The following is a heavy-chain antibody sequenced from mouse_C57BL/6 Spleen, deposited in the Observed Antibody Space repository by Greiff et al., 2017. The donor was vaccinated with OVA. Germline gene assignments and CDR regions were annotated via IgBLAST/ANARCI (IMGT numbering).Heavy chain of an antibody. CDR1: GYTFTSYW. V-gene: IGHV1-52*01. J-gene: IGHJ2*01. D-gene: IGHD1-1*01. CDR2: IDPSDSET. CDR3: ARLGSKGGYYFDY. Sequence: QVQLQQPGAELVRPGSSVKLSCKASGYTFTSYWMHWVKQRPIQGLEWIGNIDPSDSETHYNQKFKDKATLTVDKSSSTAYMQLGSLTSEDSAVYYCARLGSKGGYYFDYWGQGTTFTVSS.